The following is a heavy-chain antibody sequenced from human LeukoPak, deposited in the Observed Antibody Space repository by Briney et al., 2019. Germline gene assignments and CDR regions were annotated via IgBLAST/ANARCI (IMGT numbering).Heavy chain of an antibody. CDR3: VRRSYLLGSYFFDG. D-gene: IGHD3-16*01. J-gene: IGHJ5*02. CDR1: GDSVSSNSAA. CDR2: TYFRSKWST. V-gene: IGHV6-1*01. Sequence: QSQTLSLTCAISGDSVSSNSAAWNWIRQSPSRGLEWLGRTYFRSKWSTDYALSVKSRVTINADMSKNQFSLHLSSVILEDTAVYYCVRRSYLLGSYFFDGWGQGTLVAVSS.